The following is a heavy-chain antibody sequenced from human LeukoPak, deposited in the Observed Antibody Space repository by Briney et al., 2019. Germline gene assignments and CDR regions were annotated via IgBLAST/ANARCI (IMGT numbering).Heavy chain of an antibody. J-gene: IGHJ4*02. D-gene: IGHD3-10*01. Sequence: ASVKVSCKASGYTFTSYYMHWVRQAPGQGLEWMGLINPTGGSTGYAQKFQGRVTMTTDTSTSTAYMELRSLRSDDTAVYYCARTPAITMVRGVIFDYWGQGTLVTVSS. CDR2: INPTGGST. CDR3: ARTPAITMVRGVIFDY. V-gene: IGHV1-46*01. CDR1: GYTFTSYY.